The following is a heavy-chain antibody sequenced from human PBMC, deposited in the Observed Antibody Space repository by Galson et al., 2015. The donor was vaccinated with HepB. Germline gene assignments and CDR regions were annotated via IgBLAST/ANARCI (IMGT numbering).Heavy chain of an antibody. Sequence: LRLSCAASGFTLSNYGIHWVRQAPGRGLEWVSMISFDGSATHFADSVKGRFTVSRDNSKNTFYLQMNNLRNDDTAVYYCARDWGGSGWYNWFDPWGQGTLVAVSS. J-gene: IGHJ5*02. CDR3: ARDWGGSGWYNWFDP. CDR2: ISFDGSAT. V-gene: IGHV3-30*03. CDR1: GFTLSNYG. D-gene: IGHD6-19*01.